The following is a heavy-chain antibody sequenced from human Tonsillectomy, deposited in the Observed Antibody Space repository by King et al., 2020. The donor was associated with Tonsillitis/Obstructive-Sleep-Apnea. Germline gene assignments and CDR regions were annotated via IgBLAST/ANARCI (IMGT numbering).Heavy chain of an antibody. CDR3: AGAAGLRYFDWVNY. D-gene: IGHD3-9*01. V-gene: IGHV4-59*01. J-gene: IGHJ4*02. CDR2: TYYSGST. CDR1: GGSISSYY. Sequence: QLQESGPGLVKPSETLSLTCTVSGGSISSYYWCWIRQPPGKGLEWMGYTYYSGSTNYNPSLKSRVTISVDTSKNQFSLKLSSATAAATAVYYCAGAAGLRYFDWVNYWGQGTLVTVSS.